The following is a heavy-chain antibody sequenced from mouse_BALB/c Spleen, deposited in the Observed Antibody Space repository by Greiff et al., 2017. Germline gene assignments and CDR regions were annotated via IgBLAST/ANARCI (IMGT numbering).Heavy chain of an antibody. J-gene: IGHJ1*01. V-gene: IGHV1-80*01. D-gene: IGHD1-1*01. Sequence: QVQLQQSGAELVRPGSSVKISCKASGYAFSSYWMNWVKQRPGQGLEWIGQIYPGDGDTNYNGKFKGKATLTADKSSSTAYMQLSSLTSEDSAVYFCASAIEDGSRGTRWYFDVWGEGTTVTVSA. CDR2: IYPGDGDT. CDR3: ASAIEDGSRGTRWYFDV. CDR1: GYAFSSYW.